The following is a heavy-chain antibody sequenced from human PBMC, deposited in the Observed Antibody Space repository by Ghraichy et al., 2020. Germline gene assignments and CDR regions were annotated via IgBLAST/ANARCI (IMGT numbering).Heavy chain of an antibody. V-gene: IGHV3-30-3*01. Sequence: GGSLRLSCAASGFTFSAYAMHWVRQAPGKGLEWVAIISYDESYPYYTDSVKGRFIISRDNSKNMLYLQMNSVRAEDMAVYYCARDKDRWGRPPQVFDGLDVWGQGTTVTVSS. D-gene: IGHD3-16*01. CDR3: ARDKDRWGRPPQVFDGLDV. J-gene: IGHJ6*02. CDR2: ISYDESYP. CDR1: GFTFSAYA.